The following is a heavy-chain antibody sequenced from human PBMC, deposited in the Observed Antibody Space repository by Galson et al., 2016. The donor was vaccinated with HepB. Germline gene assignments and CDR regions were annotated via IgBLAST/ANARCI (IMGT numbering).Heavy chain of an antibody. J-gene: IGHJ4*02. V-gene: IGHV3-49*04. Sequence: SLRLSCAASGFTFNYYNMSWVRQAPGKGLEWVGFIRIKAYGETTEYAASVKGRFTISRDDSKSIAYLQMSSLRTEDTALYYCTRAGNDYSNYAAFDYWGQGTLVTLSS. CDR1: GFTFNYYN. CDR2: IRIKAYGETT. D-gene: IGHD4-11*01. CDR3: TRAGNDYSNYAAFDY.